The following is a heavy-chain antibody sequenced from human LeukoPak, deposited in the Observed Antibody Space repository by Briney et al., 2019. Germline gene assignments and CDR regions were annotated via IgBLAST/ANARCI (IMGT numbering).Heavy chain of an antibody. J-gene: IGHJ4*02. CDR2: ISGSGGST. Sequence: GGSLRLSCAASGFTFSSYAMSWVRQAPGKGLEWVSVISGSGGSTYYADSVKGRFTISRDNSKNTLYLQMNSLRVEDTAVYYCARTPTDSSGWLFFDYWGQGTMVTVSS. V-gene: IGHV3-23*01. CDR3: ARTPTDSSGWLFFDY. D-gene: IGHD6-19*01. CDR1: GFTFSSYA.